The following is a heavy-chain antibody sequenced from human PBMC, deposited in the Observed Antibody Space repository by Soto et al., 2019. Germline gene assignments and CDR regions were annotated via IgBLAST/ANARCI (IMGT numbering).Heavy chain of an antibody. CDR2: IYYSGST. D-gene: IGHD6-19*01. V-gene: IGHV4-59*01. J-gene: IGHJ5*02. CDR3: ARGSSGWPPRLES. Sequence: QVQLQESGPGLVKPSETLSLNCTVSGGPISSYYWSWIRQSPGKGLEWIGYIYYSGSTNYNPSLKRRVTISVDTSKNQFSLELSSVTSADTAVYYCARGSSGWPPRLESWGQGTLVTVSS. CDR1: GGPISSYY.